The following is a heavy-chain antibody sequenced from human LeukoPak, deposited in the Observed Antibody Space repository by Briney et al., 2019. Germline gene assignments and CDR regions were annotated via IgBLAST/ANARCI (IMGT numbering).Heavy chain of an antibody. V-gene: IGHV4-39*02. CDR1: GGSVSSGSYY. CDR3: ARDFAVTTAYYYGVDV. CDR2: IYYSGST. J-gene: IGHJ6*02. Sequence: SETLSLTCTVSGGSVSSGSYYWGWIRQPPGKGLEWIGSIYYSGSTYYNPSLKSRVTISVDTSKNQFPLKLSSVTAADTAVYYCARDFAVTTAYYYGVDVWAKGSRSPSP. D-gene: IGHD4-17*01.